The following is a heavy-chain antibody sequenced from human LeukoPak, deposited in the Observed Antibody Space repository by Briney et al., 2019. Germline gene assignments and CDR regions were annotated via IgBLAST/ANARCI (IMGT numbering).Heavy chain of an antibody. D-gene: IGHD6-19*01. CDR2: INHSGST. Sequence: SETLPLTCAVYGGSFSGYYWSWIRQPPGKGLEWIGEINHSGSTNYNPSLKSRVTISVDTSKNQFSLKLSSVTAADTAVYYCARGPGQWLVLDYWGQGTLVTVSS. CDR3: ARGPGQWLVLDY. J-gene: IGHJ4*02. CDR1: GGSFSGYY. V-gene: IGHV4-34*01.